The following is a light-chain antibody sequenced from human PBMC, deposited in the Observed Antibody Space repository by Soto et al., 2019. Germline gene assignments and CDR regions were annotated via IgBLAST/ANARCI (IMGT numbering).Light chain of an antibody. Sequence: DIQMTQSTSSLSASVGDRVTMTCRASQDIRNYVAWYQQKPGEVTKLLIYAASTLQSGVPARFSGGGFGTDVTLTISCLRSEDVATYYGKRYHSALLTFGPGTKVDLK. CDR1: QDIRNY. J-gene: IGKJ3*01. CDR2: AAS. V-gene: IGKV1-27*01. CDR3: KRYHSALLT.